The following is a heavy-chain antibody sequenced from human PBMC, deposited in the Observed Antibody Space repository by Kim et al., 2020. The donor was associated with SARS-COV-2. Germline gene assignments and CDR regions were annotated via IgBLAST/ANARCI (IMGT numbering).Heavy chain of an antibody. V-gene: IGHV3-30*02. CDR3: AKDSSSWYRSRVYFDY. D-gene: IGHD6-13*01. J-gene: IGHJ4*02. Sequence: SVKGRFTISRDNSKNTLYLQMNSLRAEDTAVYYCAKDSSSWYRSRVYFDYWGQGTLVTVSS.